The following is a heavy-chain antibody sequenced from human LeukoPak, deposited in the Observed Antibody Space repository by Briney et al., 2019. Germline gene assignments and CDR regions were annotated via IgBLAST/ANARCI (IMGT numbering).Heavy chain of an antibody. CDR2: IKQDGSEK. Sequence: PGGSLRLSCAASGCTFSSYWMSWVRQAPGKGLEWVANIKQDGSEKYYVDSVKGRFTISRDNAKNSLYLQMNSLRAEDTAVYYCAGDQETYYYDSSGFRYFDYWGQGTLVTVSS. CDR1: GCTFSSYW. D-gene: IGHD3-22*01. V-gene: IGHV3-7*01. CDR3: AGDQETYYYDSSGFRYFDY. J-gene: IGHJ4*02.